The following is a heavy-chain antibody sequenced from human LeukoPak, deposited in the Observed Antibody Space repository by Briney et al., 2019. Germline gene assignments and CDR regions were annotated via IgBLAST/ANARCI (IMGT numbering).Heavy chain of an antibody. D-gene: IGHD6-13*01. V-gene: IGHV4-34*01. CDR3: ARGSGRSSWYRFDP. CDR2: INHSGST. CDR1: GGSFSGYY. Sequence: SSETLSLTCAVYGGSFSGYYWSWIRQPPGKGLEWIAEINHSGSTNYNPSLKSRVTISVDTSKNQFSLKLSSVTAADTAVYYCARGSGRSSWYRFDPWGQGTLVTVSS. J-gene: IGHJ5*02.